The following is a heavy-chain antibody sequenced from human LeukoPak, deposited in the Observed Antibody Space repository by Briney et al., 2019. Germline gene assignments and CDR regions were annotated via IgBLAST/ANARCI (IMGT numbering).Heavy chain of an antibody. CDR3: ARGPVGEWLVDY. D-gene: IGHD6-19*01. J-gene: IGHJ4*02. CDR2: ISSSGSTI. Sequence: GGSLRLSCAASGFTFSSYEMNWVRPAPGKGLEWVSYISSSGSTIYYADSVKGRFTISRGNAKNSLYLQMNSLRAEDTAVYYCARGPVGEWLVDYWGQGTLVTVSS. CDR1: GFTFSSYE. V-gene: IGHV3-48*03.